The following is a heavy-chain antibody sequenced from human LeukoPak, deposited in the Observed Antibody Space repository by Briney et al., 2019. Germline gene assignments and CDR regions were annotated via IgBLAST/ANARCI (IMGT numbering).Heavy chain of an antibody. V-gene: IGHV4-59*08. CDR2: IYYSGMT. CDR3: AGDIAAINIPGSGLDP. D-gene: IGHD6-13*01. J-gene: IGHJ5*02. CDR1: GGSISNDL. Sequence: PSETLSLTCTVSGGSISNDLWSWIRQPPGKGLERMGYIYYSGMTYYNPYIKSRGTISIETSKKKFSLRLRSVTAADTAVYFCAGDIAAINIPGSGLDPWGQGTLVTVPS.